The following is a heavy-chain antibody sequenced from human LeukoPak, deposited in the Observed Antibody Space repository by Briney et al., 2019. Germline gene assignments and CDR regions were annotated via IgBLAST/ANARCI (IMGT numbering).Heavy chain of an antibody. CDR3: ASYSYYYDSSGYFDY. CDR2: IYYSGST. J-gene: IGHJ4*02. Sequence: NPSETLSLTCTVSGGSISSYYWSWIRQPPGKGLEWIGYIYYSGSTNHNPSLKSRVTISVDTSKDQFSLKLSSVTAADTAVYYCASYSYYYDSSGYFDYWGQGTLVTVSS. CDR1: GGSISSYY. V-gene: IGHV4-59*01. D-gene: IGHD3-22*01.